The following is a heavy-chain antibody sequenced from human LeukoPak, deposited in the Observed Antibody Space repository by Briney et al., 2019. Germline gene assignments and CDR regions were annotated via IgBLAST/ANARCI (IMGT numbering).Heavy chain of an antibody. D-gene: IGHD3-16*01. J-gene: IGHJ6*02. CDR3: ARGGGLVV. CDR1: GFTFSSYW. CDR2: INHNGNVN. Sequence: PGGSLRLSCAASGFTFSSYWMNWARQAPGKGLEWVVSINHNGNVNYYVDSVKGRFTISRDNAKNSLYLQMSNLRAEDTAVYFCARGGGLVVWGQGATVTVSS. V-gene: IGHV3-7*03.